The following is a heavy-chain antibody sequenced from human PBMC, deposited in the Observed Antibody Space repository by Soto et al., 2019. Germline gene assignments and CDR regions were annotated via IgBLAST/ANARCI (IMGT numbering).Heavy chain of an antibody. CDR1: GFTFSSYA. D-gene: IGHD3-3*01. CDR2: ISGSGGST. J-gene: IGHJ6*03. V-gene: IGHV3-23*01. CDR3: AKGANDFWSGYYPYYYYMDV. Sequence: VQLLESGGGLVQPGGSLRLSCAASGFTFSSYAMSWVRQAPGKGLEWVSAISGSGGSTYYADSVKGRFTISRDNSKNTLYLQMNSLRAEDTAVYYCAKGANDFWSGYYPYYYYMDVWGKGTTVTVSS.